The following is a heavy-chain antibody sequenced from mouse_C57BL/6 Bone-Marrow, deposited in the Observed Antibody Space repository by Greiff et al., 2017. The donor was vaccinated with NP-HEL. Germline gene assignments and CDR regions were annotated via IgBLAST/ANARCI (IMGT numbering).Heavy chain of an antibody. CDR3: ARRYDGYSWFAY. J-gene: IGHJ3*01. CDR2: ISNGGGST. Sequence: EVQVEESGGGLVQPGGSLKLSCAASGFTFSDYYMYWVRQTPEKRLEWVAYISNGGGSTYYPDTVKGRVTISRDNAKNTLYLQMSRLKSEDTAMYYCARRYDGYSWFAYWGQGTLVTVSA. D-gene: IGHD2-3*01. CDR1: GFTFSDYY. V-gene: IGHV5-12*01.